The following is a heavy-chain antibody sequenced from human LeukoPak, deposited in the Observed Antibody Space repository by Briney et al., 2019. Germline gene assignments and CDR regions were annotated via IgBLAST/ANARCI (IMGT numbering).Heavy chain of an antibody. J-gene: IGHJ3*02. Sequence: PSETLSLTCTVSGGSISSGGYYWSWIRQPPGKGLEWIGYIYHSGSTYYNPSLKSRVTISVDRSKNQFSLKLSSVTAADTAVYYCARDRYRDAFDIWGQGTMVTVSS. V-gene: IGHV4-30-2*01. CDR2: IYHSGST. D-gene: IGHD1-1*01. CDR3: ARDRYRDAFDI. CDR1: GGSISSGGYY.